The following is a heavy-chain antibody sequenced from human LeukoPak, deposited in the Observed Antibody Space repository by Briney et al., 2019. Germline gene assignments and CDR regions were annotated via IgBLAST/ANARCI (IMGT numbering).Heavy chain of an antibody. CDR2: VKSQVDGGTI. CDR1: GFTFSNAW. CDR3: ATGGYFLDY. Sequence: WGSLRLTCAASGFTFSNAWLNWIRQAPGKGLDWVGRVKSQVDGGTIDYAAPVKGRFIISRDDSKNTVYLQMNSLKIEDTAVYYCATGGYFLDYWGQGTLVTVSS. D-gene: IGHD3-9*01. J-gene: IGHJ4*02. V-gene: IGHV3-15*01.